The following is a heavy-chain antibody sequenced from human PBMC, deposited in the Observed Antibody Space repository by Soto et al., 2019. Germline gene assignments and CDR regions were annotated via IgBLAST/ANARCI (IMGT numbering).Heavy chain of an antibody. J-gene: IGHJ5*02. CDR3: ARITGTTRGENWVDP. D-gene: IGHD1-20*01. CDR2: IYYSGST. Sequence: SETLSLTCTVSGGSISSSSYYWGWIRQPPGKGLEWIGSIYYSGSTYYNPSLKSRVTISVDTSKNQFSLKLSSVTAADTAVYYCARITGTTRGENWVDPWGQGTLVTVS. V-gene: IGHV4-39*01. CDR1: GGSISSSSYY.